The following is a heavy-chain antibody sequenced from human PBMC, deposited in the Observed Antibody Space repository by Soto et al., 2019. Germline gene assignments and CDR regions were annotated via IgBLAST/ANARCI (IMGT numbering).Heavy chain of an antibody. V-gene: IGHV4-34*01. Sequence: QVQLQQWGAGLLKPSETLSLTCAVYGGSFSGYYWSWIRQPPGKGLEWIGEINHSGSTNYNPSLKSRVTISVDTSKNQFSLKLSSLTAADTAVYYCARVNIHYYYDMDVWGKGTTVTVSS. CDR1: GGSFSGYY. J-gene: IGHJ6*03. CDR2: INHSGST. CDR3: ARVNIHYYYDMDV.